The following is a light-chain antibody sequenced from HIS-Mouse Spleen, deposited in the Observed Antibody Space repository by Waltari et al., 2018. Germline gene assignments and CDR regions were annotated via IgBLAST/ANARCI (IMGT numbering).Light chain of an antibody. CDR3: CSYAGSWV. J-gene: IGLJ3*02. CDR2: EGS. V-gene: IGLV2-23*01. Sequence: QSALTQPASVSGSPGQSITTSCPGTSSDVGSYNLVSWYPQHPGKAPKLMIYEGSKRPSGVSNRFSGSKSGNTASLTISGLQAEDEADYYCCSYAGSWVFGGGTKLTVL. CDR1: SSDVGSYNL.